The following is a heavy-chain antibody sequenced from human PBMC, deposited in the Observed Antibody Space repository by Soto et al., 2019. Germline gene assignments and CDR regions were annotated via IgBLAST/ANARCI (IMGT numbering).Heavy chain of an antibody. CDR3: ARTDEDCYGLDV. CDR2: ISAAGDP. CDR1: GFTFRNYD. J-gene: IGHJ6*02. Sequence: EVQLVESGGGLVQPGGSLRLSCEASGFTFRNYDMHWVRQGTGKGLEWVSGISAAGDPDYADSVERRITISRENAQKSSFLQMNSLAVGDTAFFYGARTDEDCYGLDVWGQGTTVIVSS. V-gene: IGHV3-13*05.